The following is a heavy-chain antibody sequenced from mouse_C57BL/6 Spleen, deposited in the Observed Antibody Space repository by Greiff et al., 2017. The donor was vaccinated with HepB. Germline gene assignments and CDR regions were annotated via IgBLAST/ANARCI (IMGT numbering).Heavy chain of an antibody. D-gene: IGHD2-4*01. J-gene: IGHJ2*01. CDR2: IYPGSGST. V-gene: IGHV1-55*01. Sequence: VQLQQPGAELVKPGASVKMSCKASGYTFTSYWITWVKQRPGQGLEWIGDIYPGSGSTNYNEKFKSKATLTVDTSSSTAYMQRSSLTSEDSAVYYCAREGIYYDYDGAYYFDYWGQGTTLTVSS. CDR3: AREGIYYDYDGAYYFDY. CDR1: GYTFTSYW.